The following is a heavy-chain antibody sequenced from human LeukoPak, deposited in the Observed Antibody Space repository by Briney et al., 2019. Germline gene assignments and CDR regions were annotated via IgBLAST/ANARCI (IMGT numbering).Heavy chain of an antibody. CDR1: GFTFGDYA. J-gene: IGHJ3*02. Sequence: QPGRSLRLSCTAAGFTFGDYAMRWVREAPGKGLEWVGFIRSKADGETTEYAASGKGRFTISIDDSKTIAYLQMTSLTTEDTAVYYCTRVSRIVAVVAALDAFDIWGQGTMVTVSS. D-gene: IGHD2-15*01. CDR3: TRVSRIVAVVAALDAFDI. CDR2: IRSKADGETT. V-gene: IGHV3-49*04.